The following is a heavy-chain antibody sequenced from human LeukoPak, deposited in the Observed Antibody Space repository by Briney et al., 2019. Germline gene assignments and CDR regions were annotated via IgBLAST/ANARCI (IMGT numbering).Heavy chain of an antibody. CDR2: ISSNGGST. CDR1: GFTFSSYA. Sequence: GGSLRLSCAASGFTFSSYAMHWVRQAPGKGLEYVSAISSNGGSTYYANSVKGRFTISRDKSKNTLYLQTNSLRAEDTAVYYCARSRDSSGWYPFQHWGQGTLVTVSS. J-gene: IGHJ1*01. V-gene: IGHV3-64*01. CDR3: ARSRDSSGWYPFQH. D-gene: IGHD6-19*01.